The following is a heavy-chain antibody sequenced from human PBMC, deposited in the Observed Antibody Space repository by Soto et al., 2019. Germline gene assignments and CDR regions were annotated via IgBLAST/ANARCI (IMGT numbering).Heavy chain of an antibody. J-gene: IGHJ4*02. CDR1: GGSISSGGYY. V-gene: IGHV4-31*03. D-gene: IGHD4-17*01. Sequence: QVQLQESGPGLVKPSQTLSLTCTVSGGSISSGGYYWSCYSGSTYYNPPLKSRVTISVDTSKNQFSLKLSSVTAADTAVYYCARSPEATVTAFDYWGQGTLVTVSS. CDR3: ARSPEATVTAFDY. CDR2: SGST.